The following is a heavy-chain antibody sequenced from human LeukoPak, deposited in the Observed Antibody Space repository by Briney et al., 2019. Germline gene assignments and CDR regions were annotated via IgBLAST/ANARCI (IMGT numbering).Heavy chain of an antibody. CDR3: ARDDALRALVTAAT. J-gene: IGHJ5*02. Sequence: ASVKVSCKASGYTFTGYYMHWVRQAPGQGREWMGWINPNSGGTNYAQKFQGRVTMTRDTSISTAYMELSRLRSDDTAVYYCARDDALRALVTAATWGQGTLVTVSS. D-gene: IGHD2-2*01. CDR1: GYTFTGYY. CDR2: INPNSGGT. V-gene: IGHV1-2*02.